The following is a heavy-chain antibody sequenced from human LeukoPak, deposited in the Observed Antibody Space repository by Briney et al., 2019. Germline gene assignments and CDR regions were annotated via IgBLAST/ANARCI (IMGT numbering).Heavy chain of an antibody. CDR1: GFTVSSNY. CDR2: IYSGGST. Sequence: PGGSLRLSCAASGFTVSSNYMSWVRQAPWKGLEWVSFIYSGGSTYYADSVRGRFTISRDNSKNTLYLQMNSLRAEDTAVYYCARGGSGSYYNPFDYWGQGTLVTVSS. V-gene: IGHV3-66*01. CDR3: ARGGSGSYYNPFDY. J-gene: IGHJ4*02. D-gene: IGHD1-26*01.